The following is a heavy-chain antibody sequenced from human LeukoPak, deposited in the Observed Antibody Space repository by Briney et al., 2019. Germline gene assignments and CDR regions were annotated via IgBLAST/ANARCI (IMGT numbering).Heavy chain of an antibody. Sequence: SETLSLTCTVSGGSISSSSYYWGWIRQPPGKGLEWIGSIYYSGSTYYNPSLKSRVTISVDTSKNQFSLKLSSVTAADTAVYYCATPYCCGGSCRYYFDYWGQGTLVTVSS. CDR2: IYYSGST. CDR3: ATPYCCGGSCRYYFDY. CDR1: GGSISSSSYY. J-gene: IGHJ4*02. V-gene: IGHV4-39*01. D-gene: IGHD2-15*01.